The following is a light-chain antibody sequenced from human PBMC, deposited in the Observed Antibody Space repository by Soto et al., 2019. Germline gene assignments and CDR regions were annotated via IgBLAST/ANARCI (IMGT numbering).Light chain of an antibody. CDR3: CSYAGTYTYV. CDR1: SSDVGGYNF. V-gene: IGLV2-11*01. J-gene: IGLJ1*01. CDR2: DVT. Sequence: QSVLPQPRSVSGSPGQSVTISCTGTSSDVGGYNFVSWYQQHPGKAPKLMIYDVTKRPSGVPDRFSGSKSGNTASLTISGLQAEDEAEYYCCSYAGTYTYVFGSGTKLTVL.